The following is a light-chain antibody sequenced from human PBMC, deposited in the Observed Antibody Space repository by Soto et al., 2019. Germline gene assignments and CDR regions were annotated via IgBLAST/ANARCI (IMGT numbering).Light chain of an antibody. Sequence: QSALTQPASVSGSPGQSITISCTGTSSDVGSYNLVSWYQQHPGKAPKLMIFEGSKRPSGVSNRFSGSKSGNTASLTISGLQAEDGADYYCCSYATVDSAVFGGGTQLTVL. J-gene: IGLJ7*01. V-gene: IGLV2-23*01. CDR3: CSYATVDSAV. CDR2: EGS. CDR1: SSDVGSYNL.